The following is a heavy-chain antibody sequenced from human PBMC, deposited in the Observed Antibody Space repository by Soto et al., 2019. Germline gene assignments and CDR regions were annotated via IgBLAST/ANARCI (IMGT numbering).Heavy chain of an antibody. V-gene: IGHV4-39*02. Sequence: SETLSLTCTVSGGSISSSSYSWGWIRQPPGKGLEWIGSIYYSGSTYYNPSLKSRVTISVDTSKNQFSLKLSSVTAADTAVYYCARDRIAAAGSSYYYYYGMDVWGQGTTVTVSS. CDR1: GGSISSSSYS. CDR2: IYYSGST. CDR3: ARDRIAAAGSSYYYYYGMDV. J-gene: IGHJ6*02. D-gene: IGHD6-13*01.